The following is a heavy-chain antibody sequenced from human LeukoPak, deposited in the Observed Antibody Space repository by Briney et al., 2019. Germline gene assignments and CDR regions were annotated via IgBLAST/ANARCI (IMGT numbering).Heavy chain of an antibody. CDR1: GYTFTGYY. D-gene: IGHD6-19*01. CDR2: INPNSGGT. CDR3: ARDDRTVADPFDY. V-gene: IGHV1-2*06. J-gene: IGHJ4*02. Sequence: GASVKVSCKASGYTFTGYYMHWVQQAPGQGLEWMGRINPNSGGTNYAQKFQGRVTMTRDTSISTAYMELSRLRSDDTAVYYCARDDRTVADPFDYWGQGTLVTVSS.